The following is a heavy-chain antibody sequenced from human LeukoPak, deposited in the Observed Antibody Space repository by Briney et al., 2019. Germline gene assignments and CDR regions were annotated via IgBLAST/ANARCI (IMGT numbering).Heavy chain of an antibody. Sequence: SETLSLTCIVSGYSISSGFHWGWVRQTPGKGLEWIGSFYTGGSTYYNPSLQSRVIISLDTSKNQFPLRLTSVTAADTAVYYCVRGRSAFDIWGQGTMVIVS. CDR3: VRGRSAFDI. CDR1: GYSISSGFH. CDR2: FYTGGST. V-gene: IGHV4-38-2*02. J-gene: IGHJ3*02.